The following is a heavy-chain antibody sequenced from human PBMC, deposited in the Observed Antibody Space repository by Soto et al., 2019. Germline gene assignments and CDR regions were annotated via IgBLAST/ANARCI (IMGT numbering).Heavy chain of an antibody. CDR1: GGSFSGYY. J-gene: IGHJ4*02. CDR3: ARVRGYCSGGSCYYFDY. CDR2: INHSGST. V-gene: IGHV4-34*01. Sequence: QVQLQQWGAGLLKPSETLSLTCAVYGGSFSGYYWSWIRQPPGKGLEWIGEINHSGSTNYNPSLKTRVTISVDTSKYQFSLKLSSVTAADTAVYYCARVRGYCSGGSCYYFDYWGQGTLVTVSS. D-gene: IGHD2-15*01.